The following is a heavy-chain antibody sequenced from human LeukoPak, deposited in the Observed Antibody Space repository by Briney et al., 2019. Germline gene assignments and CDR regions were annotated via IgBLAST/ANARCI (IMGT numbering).Heavy chain of an antibody. CDR1: GFTFSSYG. CDR3: ARDWGNWGYGWYFDH. J-gene: IGHJ4*02. CDR2: IWYDGSNK. V-gene: IGHV3-33*01. Sequence: GRSLRLSCAASGFTFSSYGMHWVRQAPGKGLEWVAVIWYDGSNKYYADSVKGRFTISRDNSKNTLYLQMNSLRAEDTAVYYCARDWGNWGYGWYFDHWGQGTPVTVSS. D-gene: IGHD7-27*01.